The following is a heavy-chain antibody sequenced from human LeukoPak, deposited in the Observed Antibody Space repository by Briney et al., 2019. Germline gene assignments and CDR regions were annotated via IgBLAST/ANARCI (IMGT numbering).Heavy chain of an antibody. D-gene: IGHD5-18*01. CDR1: GGSISSSSYY. Sequence: SETLSLTCTVSGGSISSSSYYWGWIRQPPGKGLEWIGYIYYSGSTNYNPSLKSRVTISVDTSKNQFSLKLSSVTAADTAVYYCASYGYATTDYFDYWGQGTLVTVSS. J-gene: IGHJ4*02. V-gene: IGHV4-61*05. CDR3: ASYGYATTDYFDY. CDR2: IYYSGST.